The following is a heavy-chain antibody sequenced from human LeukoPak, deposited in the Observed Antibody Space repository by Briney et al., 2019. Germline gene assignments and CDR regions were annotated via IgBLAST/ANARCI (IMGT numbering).Heavy chain of an antibody. Sequence: GGSLRLSCAASGFTFSSYAMSWVRQAPGKGLEWVSAISGSGGSTYYADSVKGRFTISRDNSKNTLYLQMNSLRAEDTAVYYCARGPLIVVAGFDYWGQGTLVTVSS. CDR2: ISGSGGST. D-gene: IGHD6-19*01. CDR1: GFTFSSYA. V-gene: IGHV3-23*01. CDR3: ARGPLIVVAGFDY. J-gene: IGHJ4*02.